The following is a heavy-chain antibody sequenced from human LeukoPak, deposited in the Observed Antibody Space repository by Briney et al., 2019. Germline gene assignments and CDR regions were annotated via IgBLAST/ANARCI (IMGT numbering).Heavy chain of an antibody. CDR2: IYNSEST. V-gene: IGHV4-61*02. D-gene: IGHD6-6*01. CDR1: GGSISSGSYY. Sequence: SQTLSLTCTVSGGSISSGSYYWSWIRQPAGKGLEWIGRIYNSESTNYNPSLKSRVTISVDTSKNQFSLKLSSVTAADTAVYYCARNIAARTDYYYGMDVWGQGTTVTVSS. J-gene: IGHJ6*02. CDR3: ARNIAARTDYYYGMDV.